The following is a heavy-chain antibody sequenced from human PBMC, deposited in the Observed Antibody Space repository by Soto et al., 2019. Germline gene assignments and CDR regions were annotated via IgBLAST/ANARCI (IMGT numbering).Heavy chain of an antibody. D-gene: IGHD2-21*02. CDR1: GFAFSSDW. Sequence: PGGSLRLAWAASGFAFSSDWMQCVRQAPGKGLEGGSLIWYDGSKKSYGDSVKGRFTISRDNSRITVYLHMNSLRADDTAVSYCARARAYCCGDCYAPLGYFDFWGRGTLV. CDR3: ARARAYCCGDCYAPLGYFDF. J-gene: IGHJ2*01. V-gene: IGHV3-33*08. CDR2: IWYDGSKK.